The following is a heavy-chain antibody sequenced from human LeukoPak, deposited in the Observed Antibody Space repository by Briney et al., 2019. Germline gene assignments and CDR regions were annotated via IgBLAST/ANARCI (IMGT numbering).Heavy chain of an antibody. Sequence: SETLSLTCTVSAYSISSGYYWGWIRQPPGKGLEWIGSLSHSGSTFYNPSLKSRVTISVDTSKNQFSLRLRSVTAADTAVYYCATTTIRLGYWGQGTLVTVSS. D-gene: IGHD1-26*01. CDR2: LSHSGST. CDR3: ATTTIRLGY. CDR1: AYSISSGYY. J-gene: IGHJ4*02. V-gene: IGHV4-38-2*02.